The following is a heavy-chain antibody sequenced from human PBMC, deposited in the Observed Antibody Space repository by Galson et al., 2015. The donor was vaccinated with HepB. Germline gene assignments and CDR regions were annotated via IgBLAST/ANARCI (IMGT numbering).Heavy chain of an antibody. CDR2: ISSSSYI. CDR3: ARGEERAYYYDSPRGYFDY. V-gene: IGHV3-21*01. D-gene: IGHD3-22*01. Sequence: SLRLSCAASGFTFSSYSMNWVRQAPGKGLEWVSSISSSSYIYYSDSVKGRFTISRDNAKNSLYLQMNSLRAEDTAVYYCARGEERAYYYDSPRGYFDYWGQGTLVTVSS. J-gene: IGHJ4*02. CDR1: GFTFSSYS.